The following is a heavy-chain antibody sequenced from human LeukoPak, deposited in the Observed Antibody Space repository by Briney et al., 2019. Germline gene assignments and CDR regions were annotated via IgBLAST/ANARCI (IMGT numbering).Heavy chain of an antibody. CDR1: GFTFRNYG. J-gene: IGHJ5*02. CDR2: IWYDGSNK. Sequence: GRSLRLSCAASGFTFRNYGMHWVRQAPGKGLEWVAVIWYDGSNKYYADSVKGGFTISRDNSKNTVYLQMNSVRVEDTAVYYCERDGGGWFDPWGQGTLVIVSS. D-gene: IGHD2-15*01. V-gene: IGHV3-33*01. CDR3: ERDGGGWFDP.